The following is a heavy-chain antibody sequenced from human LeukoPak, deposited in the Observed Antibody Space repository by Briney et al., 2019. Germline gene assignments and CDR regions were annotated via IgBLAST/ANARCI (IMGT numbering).Heavy chain of an antibody. CDR2: ISSNGGST. CDR1: GFTFSSYA. V-gene: IGHV3-64*01. D-gene: IGHD5-18*01. J-gene: IGHJ4*02. CDR3: ARGATAMVDRELSD. Sequence: GGSLRLSCAASGFTFSSYAMHWVRQAPGKGLEYVSAISSNGGSTYYANSVKGRFTISRDNSKNTLYLQMGSLRAEDMAVYYCARGATAMVDRELSDWGQGTLVTVSS.